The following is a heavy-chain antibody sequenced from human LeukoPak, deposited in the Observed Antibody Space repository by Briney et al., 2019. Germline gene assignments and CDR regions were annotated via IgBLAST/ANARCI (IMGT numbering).Heavy chain of an antibody. CDR3: ARDELDVTGDDHY. J-gene: IGHJ4*02. CDR2: IFHSGNT. Sequence: SETLSLTWTVSGGSITSSHWSWLRQPPGKGLEWIGYIFHSGNTNYNPSLKSRVTMSIDTSKNQFSLTLSSVTAADTAVYYCARDELDVTGDDHYWGQGTLVTVSS. V-gene: IGHV4-59*01. D-gene: IGHD7-27*01. CDR1: GGSITSSH.